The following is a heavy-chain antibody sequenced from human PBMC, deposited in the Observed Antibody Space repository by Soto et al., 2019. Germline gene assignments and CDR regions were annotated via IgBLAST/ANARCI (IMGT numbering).Heavy chain of an antibody. CDR3: ARVGPWVPYYYNSSPYTFENWFDP. CDR1: GYSISSGYY. V-gene: IGHV4-38-2*01. J-gene: IGHJ5*02. CDR2: ICHGGST. Sequence: LETLSLTCAVSGYSISSGYYWGFLRQPPGKGLEWIGSICHGGSTYYNPSLNSRVTLSIDMTNNHVSLILNSVTAADTAVYYCARVGPWVPYYYNSSPYTFENWFDPWGQGTLVTVSS. D-gene: IGHD3-22*01.